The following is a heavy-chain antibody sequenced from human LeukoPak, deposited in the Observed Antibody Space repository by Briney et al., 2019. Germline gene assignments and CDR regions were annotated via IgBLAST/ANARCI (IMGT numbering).Heavy chain of an antibody. J-gene: IGHJ6*03. D-gene: IGHD6-19*01. CDR2: IYTSGST. Sequence: PSETLSLTCTVSGGSISSGSYYWSWIRQPAGKGLEWIGRIYTSGSTNYNPSLKSRVTISIDTSKNQLSLKVSSVTAADTAVCFCARDLGQWLGDSYYYYMDVWGKGTTVTISS. CDR1: GGSISSGSYY. V-gene: IGHV4-61*02. CDR3: ARDLGQWLGDSYYYYMDV.